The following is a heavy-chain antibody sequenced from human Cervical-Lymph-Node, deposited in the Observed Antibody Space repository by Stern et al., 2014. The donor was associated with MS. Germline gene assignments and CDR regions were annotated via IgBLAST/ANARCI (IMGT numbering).Heavy chain of an antibody. V-gene: IGHV3-30*04. Sequence: QVQLLQSGGGVVQPGTSLRLSCEASGFTFISYAMHWVRQAPGKGLEWVAIISYDGTNKYYADSVKGRFTISRDDSQNTLYLQMNSLRAEDTAVYYCASSTVAANFYYYGMDVWGQGTTVTVSS. J-gene: IGHJ6*02. CDR3: ASSTVAANFYYYGMDV. CDR1: GFTFISYA. CDR2: ISYDGTNK. D-gene: IGHD4-23*01.